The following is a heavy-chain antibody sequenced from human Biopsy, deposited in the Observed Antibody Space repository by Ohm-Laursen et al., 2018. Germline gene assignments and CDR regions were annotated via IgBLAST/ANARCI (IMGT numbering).Heavy chain of an antibody. CDR3: ARTPRDSFWSGSYKRGLWFDP. CDR1: GVSINGGRYY. CDR2: VYNGGIT. Sequence: SETLSLTCTVSGVSINGGRYYWTWIRQPPGKGLEWIGHVYNGGITNYNPSLKSRVTISKDTSKNQFSLQVNSVTAADTAVYYCARTPRDSFWSGSYKRGLWFDPWGQGTLVIVSS. J-gene: IGHJ5*02. V-gene: IGHV4-61*01. D-gene: IGHD3-3*01.